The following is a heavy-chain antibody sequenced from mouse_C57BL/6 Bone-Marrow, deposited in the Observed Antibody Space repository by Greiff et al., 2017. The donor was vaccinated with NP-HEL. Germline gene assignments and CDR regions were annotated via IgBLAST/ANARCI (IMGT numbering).Heavy chain of an antibody. V-gene: IGHV10-1*01. Sequence: EVHLVESGGGLVQPKGSLKLSCAASGFSFNTYAMNWVRQAPGKGLEWVARIRSKSNNYATYYADSVKDRFTISRDDSESMLYLQMNNLKTEDTAMYYCVRHKWGYFDYWGQGTTLTVSS. CDR2: IRSKSNNYAT. CDR3: VRHKWGYFDY. J-gene: IGHJ2*01. CDR1: GFSFNTYA.